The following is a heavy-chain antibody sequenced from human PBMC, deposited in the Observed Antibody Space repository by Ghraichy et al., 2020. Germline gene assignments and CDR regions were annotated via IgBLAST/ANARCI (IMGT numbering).Heavy chain of an antibody. Sequence: GGSLRLSCAASGFTFSSYWMSWVRQAPGKGLEWVANIKQDGSEKYYVDSVKGRFTISRDNAKNSLYLQMNSLRAEDTAVYYCARAGRRGYSGYEPTLDYWGQGTLVTVSS. J-gene: IGHJ4*02. V-gene: IGHV3-7*03. D-gene: IGHD5-12*01. CDR3: ARAGRRGYSGYEPTLDY. CDR2: IKQDGSEK. CDR1: GFTFSSYW.